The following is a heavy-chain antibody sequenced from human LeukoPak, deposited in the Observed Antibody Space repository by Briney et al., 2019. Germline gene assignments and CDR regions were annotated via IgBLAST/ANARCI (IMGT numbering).Heavy chain of an antibody. CDR3: ARRAYSDLYFDY. J-gene: IGHJ4*02. CDR2: ISPSGNT. V-gene: IGHV4-38-2*01. Sequence: SETLSLTCAVSGYSISSASYWGWIRQPPGKGLEWIGSISPSGNTYYNPSLKSRISISLDTSKNQFSLKLTSMTAADTAFYSCARRAYSDLYFDYWGQGTLVTVSS. CDR1: GYSISSASY. D-gene: IGHD4-11*01.